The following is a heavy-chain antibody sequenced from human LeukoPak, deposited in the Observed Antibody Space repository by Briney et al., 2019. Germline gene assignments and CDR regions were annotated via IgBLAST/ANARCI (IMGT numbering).Heavy chain of an antibody. CDR2: ISSSGSTI. CDR3: ARDKGYSYYVYYYYYMDV. J-gene: IGHJ6*03. V-gene: IGHV3-11*01. Sequence: GGSLRLSCAASGFTFSDYYMSWIRQAPGKGLEWVSYISSSGSTIYYADSVKGRFTISRDNAKNSLYLQMNSLRAEDTAMYYCARDKGYSYYVYYYYYMDVWGKGTTVTVSS. D-gene: IGHD3-10*02. CDR1: GFTFSDYY.